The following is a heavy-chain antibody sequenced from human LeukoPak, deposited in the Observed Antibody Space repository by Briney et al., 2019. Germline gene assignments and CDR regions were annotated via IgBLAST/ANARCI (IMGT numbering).Heavy chain of an antibody. CDR3: SRLTHSYYSDTSGYYPYYYMDV. J-gene: IGHJ6*03. CDR1: AGSISSSDYY. D-gene: IGHD3-22*01. Sequence: PSETLSLTCTVSAGSISSSDYYWGWIRQSPGKGLEWIGRISYSGNTYYNPSLKSRVTISVDTSKNHFSLRLSSVTAADTAVYYCSRLTHSYYSDTSGYYPYYYMDVWAKGPRSPSP. V-gene: IGHV4-39*02. CDR2: ISYSGNT.